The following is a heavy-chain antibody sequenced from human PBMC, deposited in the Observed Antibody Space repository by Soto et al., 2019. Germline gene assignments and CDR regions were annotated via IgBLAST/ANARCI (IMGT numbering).Heavy chain of an antibody. Sequence: ASVKVSCKASGYTFSSHAIHWLRQAPGQRLEWMGWINAGNGDTNYSQKFQGRVAFTTDTSARSAYMELSTLRSEDTAVYYCARDGARIAVFGVVYYFDYWGQGTVVTVSS. J-gene: IGHJ4*02. V-gene: IGHV1-3*01. D-gene: IGHD3-3*01. CDR1: GYTFSSHA. CDR3: ARDGARIAVFGVVYYFDY. CDR2: INAGNGDT.